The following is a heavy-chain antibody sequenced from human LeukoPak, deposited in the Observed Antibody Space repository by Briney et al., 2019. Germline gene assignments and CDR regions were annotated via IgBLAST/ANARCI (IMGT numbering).Heavy chain of an antibody. J-gene: IGHJ4*02. CDR1: GGSITTSTCY. CDR2: IYYSGYT. V-gene: IGHV4-39*01. CDR3: AKHYMGSYDNRGLDS. Sequence: SETLSLTCTVSGGSITTSTCYWGWIRQPPGKGLEWIGTIYYSGYTYYNPSLESRVTIFVDTSKNQFSLKLSSVTAADTAVYYCAKHYMGSYDNRGLDSWGQGTLVTVSS. D-gene: IGHD3-10*01.